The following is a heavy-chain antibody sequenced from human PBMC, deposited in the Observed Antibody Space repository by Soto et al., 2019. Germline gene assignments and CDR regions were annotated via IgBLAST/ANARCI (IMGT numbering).Heavy chain of an antibody. CDR1: GFTFNKYA. CDR2: ISGSGGST. J-gene: IGHJ4*02. Sequence: EVQVLESGGGLVQPGWSLRLSCAASGFTFNKYAMSWVRQAPGKGLEWVSSISGSGGSTYYADSVKGRFTISRDNSKNTRYLHMNSLRAEDTAIYYCAKESAKEGSHFDYWGQGTLVTVSS. V-gene: IGHV3-23*01. CDR3: AKESAKEGSHFDY.